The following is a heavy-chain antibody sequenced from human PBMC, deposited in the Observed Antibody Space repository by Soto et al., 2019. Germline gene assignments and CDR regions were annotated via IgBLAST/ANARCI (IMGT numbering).Heavy chain of an antibody. CDR2: IYYSGST. CDR1: GGSITSSSYY. J-gene: IGHJ5*02. V-gene: IGHV4-39*01. Sequence: QLHLRESGPGLVKPSETVSLTCTVCGGSITSSSYYWGWIRQPPGKGLEWIGSIYYSGSTYYNPSLNSRVTISVDTSKNQFSLKLSSVTAADTAVYYCATQEVGGSYVYTFDPWGQGTLVTVSS. D-gene: IGHD1-26*01. CDR3: ATQEVGGSYVYTFDP.